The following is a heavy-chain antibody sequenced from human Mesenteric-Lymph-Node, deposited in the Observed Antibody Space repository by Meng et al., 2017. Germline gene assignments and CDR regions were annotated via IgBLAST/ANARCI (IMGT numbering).Heavy chain of an antibody. V-gene: IGHV3-33*01. CDR3: ARRKTGVGLDY. J-gene: IGHJ4*02. CDR1: GFTFSTYG. CDR2: IWYDGDNK. D-gene: IGHD7-27*01. Sequence: GESLKISCAASGFTFSTYGMEWVRQTPGKGLEWVAVIWYDGDNKYYADSVKGRFTISRDNSKNTLFLEMNSLRAEDTAVYYCARRKTGVGLDYWGQGTLVTVSS.